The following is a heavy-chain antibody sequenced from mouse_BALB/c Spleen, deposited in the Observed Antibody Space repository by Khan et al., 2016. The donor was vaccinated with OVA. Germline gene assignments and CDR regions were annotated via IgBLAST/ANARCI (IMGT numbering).Heavy chain of an antibody. CDR2: ISDGDCYT. Sequence: EVELVESGGGLVKPGGSLKLSCAASGFTFSDYYMYWVRQTPGKRLEWVATISDGDCYTYYPDSVKGRFTFSSDNAKNNLYLQISSLKSEDSAMYYCARACYGGFAYWGQGTLVTVSA. CDR1: GFTFSDYY. V-gene: IGHV5-4*02. J-gene: IGHJ3*01. CDR3: ARACYGGFAY. D-gene: IGHD1-1*02.